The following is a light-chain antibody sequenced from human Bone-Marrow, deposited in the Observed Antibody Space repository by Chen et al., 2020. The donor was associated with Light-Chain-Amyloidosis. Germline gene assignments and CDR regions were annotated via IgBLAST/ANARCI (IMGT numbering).Light chain of an antibody. CDR2: DDS. Sequence: SFLLTQPSWVSVAPGQTPPLASGGNNIGSTSVHWYQQTPGQAPLLVVYDDSDRPSGIPERLSGSNSGNTATLTISRVEAGDEADYYCQVWDRSSDRPVFGGGTKLTVL. CDR1: NIGSTS. V-gene: IGLV3-21*02. J-gene: IGLJ3*02. CDR3: QVWDRSSDRPV.